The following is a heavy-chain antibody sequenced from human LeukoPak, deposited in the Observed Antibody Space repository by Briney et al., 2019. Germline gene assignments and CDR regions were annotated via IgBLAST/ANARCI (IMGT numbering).Heavy chain of an antibody. J-gene: IGHJ4*02. Sequence: GGSLRLSCAASGFTFSSYSMNWVRQAPGKGLEWVSSIGSSSSYIYYADSVKGRFTISRDNAKNSLYLQMNSLRAEDTAVYYCAAEYSSSWYGGGFDYWGQGTLVTVSS. V-gene: IGHV3-21*01. D-gene: IGHD6-13*01. CDR1: GFTFSSYS. CDR2: IGSSSSYI. CDR3: AAEYSSSWYGGGFDY.